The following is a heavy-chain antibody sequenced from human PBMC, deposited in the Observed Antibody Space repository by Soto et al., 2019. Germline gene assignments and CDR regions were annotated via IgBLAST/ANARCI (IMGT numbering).Heavy chain of an antibody. CDR1: GYTFTSYD. CDR2: MNPNSGNT. J-gene: IGHJ6*03. Sequence: QVQLVQSGAEVKKPGASVKVSCKASGYTFTSYDINWVRQATGQGLEWMGWMNPNSGNTGYAQKFKGRVTMTRNNSISTAYMELSSLRSEDTAVDYCARGGAQGLSYYYYYMDVWGKGTTVTVSS. V-gene: IGHV1-8*01. CDR3: ARGGAQGLSYYYYYMDV. D-gene: IGHD1-26*01.